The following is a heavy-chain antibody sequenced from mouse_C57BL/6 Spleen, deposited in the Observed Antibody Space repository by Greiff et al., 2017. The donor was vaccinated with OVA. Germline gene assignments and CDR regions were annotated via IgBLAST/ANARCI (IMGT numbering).Heavy chain of an antibody. CDR3: AGEEGITTVVVDY. D-gene: IGHD1-1*01. V-gene: IGHV1-55*01. CDR1: GYTFTSYW. CDR2: IYPGSGST. Sequence: VQLQQPGAELVKPGASVKMSCKASGYTFTSYWITWVKQRPGQGLEWIGDIYPGSGSTNYNEKFKSKATLTVDTSSSTACMQLSNLTSEDSAVYYCAGEEGITTVVVDYWGQGTTLTVSS. J-gene: IGHJ2*01.